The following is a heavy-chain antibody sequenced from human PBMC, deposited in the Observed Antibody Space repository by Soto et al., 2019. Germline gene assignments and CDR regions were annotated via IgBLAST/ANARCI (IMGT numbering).Heavy chain of an antibody. V-gene: IGHV1-58*01. D-gene: IGHD3-3*01. CDR3: AAGEYYDFWSGYLGADYYYYGMDV. Sequence: ASVKVSCKASGFTFTSSAVQWVRQARGQRLEWIGWIVVGSGNTNYAQKFQERVTITRDMSTSTAYMELSSLRSEDTAVYYCAAGEYYDFWSGYLGADYYYYGMDVRGQGTSVTVSS. CDR2: IVVGSGNT. J-gene: IGHJ6*02. CDR1: GFTFTSSA.